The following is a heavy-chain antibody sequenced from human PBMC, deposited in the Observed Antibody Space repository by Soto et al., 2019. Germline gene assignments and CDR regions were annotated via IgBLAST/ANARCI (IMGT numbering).Heavy chain of an antibody. V-gene: IGHV4-59*01. CDR3: ARDRTYSGSYYGMDV. Sequence: SETLSLTCTVSGGSISSYYWSWIRQPPGKGLEWIGYIYYSGSTNYNPSLKSRVTISVDTSKNHFSLKLSSVTAADTAVYYCARDRTYSGSYYGMDVWGQGTTVTVSS. CDR2: IYYSGST. CDR1: GGSISSYY. D-gene: IGHD1-26*01. J-gene: IGHJ6*02.